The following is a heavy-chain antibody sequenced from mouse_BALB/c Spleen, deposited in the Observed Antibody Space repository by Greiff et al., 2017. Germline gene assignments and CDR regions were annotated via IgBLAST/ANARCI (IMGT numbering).Heavy chain of an antibody. D-gene: IGHD3-2*01. V-gene: IGHV5-6-4*01. Sequence: DVKLVESGGGLVQPGGSRKLSCAASGFTFSSYTMSWVRQTPEKRLEWVATISSGGSYTYYPDSVKGRFTISRDNAKNTLYLQMSSLKSEDTAMYYCTREGQLGLHYYFDYWGQGTTLTVSS. J-gene: IGHJ2*01. CDR3: TREGQLGLHYYFDY. CDR1: GFTFSSYT. CDR2: ISSGGSYT.